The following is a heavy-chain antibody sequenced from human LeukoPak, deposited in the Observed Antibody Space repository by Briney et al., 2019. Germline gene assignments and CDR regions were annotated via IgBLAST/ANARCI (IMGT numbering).Heavy chain of an antibody. Sequence: PGGSLRLSCAASGVTFSSYWMHWVRHPPGKGLVWVSRINCGESSTHYAAPVKGRLTISSDKAKNTLYVQMYSRRAEDTAVYYCARDAWDYYGSGSSDYWGQGTLVTVSS. CDR2: INCGESST. D-gene: IGHD3-10*01. CDR1: GVTFSSYW. V-gene: IGHV3-74*01. J-gene: IGHJ4*02. CDR3: ARDAWDYYGSGSSDY.